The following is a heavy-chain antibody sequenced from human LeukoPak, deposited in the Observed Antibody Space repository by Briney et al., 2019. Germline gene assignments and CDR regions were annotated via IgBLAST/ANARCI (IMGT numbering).Heavy chain of an antibody. Sequence: ASVKVSCKASGYTFTGYYMHWVRQAPGQGLEWMGWINPNSGGTNYAQKFQGRVTMTRDTSISTAYMELSRLRSDDTAVHYCATNEAYDFWSGYLDYWGQGTLVTVSS. J-gene: IGHJ4*02. V-gene: IGHV1-2*02. CDR1: GYTFTGYY. CDR2: INPNSGGT. CDR3: ATNEAYDFWSGYLDY. D-gene: IGHD3-3*01.